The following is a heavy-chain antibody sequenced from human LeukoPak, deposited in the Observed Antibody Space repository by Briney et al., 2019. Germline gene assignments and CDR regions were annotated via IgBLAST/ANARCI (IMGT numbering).Heavy chain of an antibody. CDR1: GGSISSGGYY. V-gene: IGHV4-31*03. CDR2: IYYSGST. J-gene: IGHJ5*02. D-gene: IGHD3-22*01. CDR3: ARARGDYYDSSGYYPFAWFDP. Sequence: PSETLSLTCTVSGGSISSGGYYWSWIRQHPGKGLEWIEYIYYSGSTYYNPSLKSRVTISVDTSKNQFSLKLSSVTAADTAVYYCARARGDYYDSSGYYPFAWFDPWGQGTLVTVSS.